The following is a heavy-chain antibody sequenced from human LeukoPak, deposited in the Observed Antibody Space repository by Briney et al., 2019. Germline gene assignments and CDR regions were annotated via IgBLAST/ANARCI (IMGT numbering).Heavy chain of an antibody. Sequence: GGSLRLSCAASGFTFSSYSMSWVRQAPGKGLEWVSSISSSSSYIYYADSVKGRFTISRDNAKNSLYLQMNSLRAEDTVVYYCARDSGTWGAFDIWGQGTMVTVSS. V-gene: IGHV3-21*01. J-gene: IGHJ3*02. CDR1: GFTFSSYS. CDR2: ISSSSSYI. D-gene: IGHD3-16*01. CDR3: ARDSGTWGAFDI.